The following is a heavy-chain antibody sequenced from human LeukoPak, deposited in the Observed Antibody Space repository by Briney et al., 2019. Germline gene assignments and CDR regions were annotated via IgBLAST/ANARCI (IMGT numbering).Heavy chain of an antibody. V-gene: IGHV3-21*01. J-gene: IGHJ6*03. CDR2: ISSSSSYI. CDR1: GFTFSSYS. CDR3: ARSLKPYYYMDV. Sequence: PGGSLRLSCAASGFTFSSYSMNWVRQAPGKGLEWVSSISSSSSYIYYADSVKGRFTISRDNAKNTLYLQMNSLRAEDTAVYYCARSLKPYYYMDVWGKGTTVTVSS.